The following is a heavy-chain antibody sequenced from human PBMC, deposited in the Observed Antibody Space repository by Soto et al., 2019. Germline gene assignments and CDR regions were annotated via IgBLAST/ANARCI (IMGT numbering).Heavy chain of an antibody. J-gene: IGHJ4*02. CDR1: GGSISSADYY. V-gene: IGHV4-30-4*01. CDR2: IYYNGRT. CDR3: VRGHGNFDY. D-gene: IGHD4-17*01. Sequence: SETLSLTCSVSGGSISSADYYWSWIRQSPGKGLEWIGYIYYNGRTYYNPSLKSRVTMSIDTSKNQFSLKLSSVTAADTAVYYCVRGHGNFDYWGQGTLVTVSS.